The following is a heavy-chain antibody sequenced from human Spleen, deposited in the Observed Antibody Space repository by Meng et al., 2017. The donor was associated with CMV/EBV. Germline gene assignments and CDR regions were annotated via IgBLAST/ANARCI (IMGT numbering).Heavy chain of an antibody. CDR1: GDSISRRGYY. J-gene: IGHJ3*01. V-gene: IGHV4-31*03. CDR2: IYVSGNT. D-gene: IGHD3-22*01. CDR3: SRTHYSNNSSGYYLDAFDV. Sequence: LRLSCTVAGDSISRRGYYWHWIRQHPGKGLEWIGYIYVSGNTHYNPFLKSRVAISADTSKDQVALKLRSVTAADTAVYYCSRTHYSNNSSGYYLDAFDVWGLGTMVTVSS.